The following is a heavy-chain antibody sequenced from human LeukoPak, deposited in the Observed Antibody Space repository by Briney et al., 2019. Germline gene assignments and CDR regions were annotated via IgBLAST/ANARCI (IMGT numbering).Heavy chain of an antibody. D-gene: IGHD2-8*02. J-gene: IGHJ1*01. Sequence: PGGSLRLSCAASGFTFDDYATHWVRQAPGKGLEWVSGISWNSGSIGYADSVKGRFTISRDNAKNTLYLQMNSLRGEDTAVYYCVKAPIYCTVTNCPSDFWGQGTLVTVSS. CDR1: GFTFDDYA. V-gene: IGHV3-9*01. CDR2: ISWNSGSI. CDR3: VKAPIYCTVTNCPSDF.